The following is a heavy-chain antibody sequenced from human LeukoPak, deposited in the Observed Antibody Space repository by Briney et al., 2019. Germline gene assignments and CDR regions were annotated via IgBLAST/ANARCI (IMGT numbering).Heavy chain of an antibody. Sequence: SETLSLTYAVYGGSFSGYYWSWIRQPPGKGLEWIGEINHSGSTNYNPSLKSRVTISVDTSKNRFSLKLSSVTAADTAVYYCASIDYDILTGYLNWGQGTLVTVSS. V-gene: IGHV4-34*01. CDR1: GGSFSGYY. CDR2: INHSGST. D-gene: IGHD3-9*01. CDR3: ASIDYDILTGYLN. J-gene: IGHJ4*02.